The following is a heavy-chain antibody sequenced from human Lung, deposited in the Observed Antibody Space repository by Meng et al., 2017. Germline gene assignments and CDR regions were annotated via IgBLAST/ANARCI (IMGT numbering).Heavy chain of an antibody. Sequence: EEQQESARRGVVHSGTPSSTCCIFGGSISSSNWWSWVRQPPGKGLEWIGDIYHSGSTNYNPSLKSRVTISVDKSKNQFSLKLSSVTAADTAVYYCARRGLWLDPQNFDYWGQGTLVTVSS. CDR2: IYHSGST. D-gene: IGHD6-19*01. CDR1: GGSISSSNW. V-gene: IGHV4-4*02. CDR3: ARRGLWLDPQNFDY. J-gene: IGHJ4*02.